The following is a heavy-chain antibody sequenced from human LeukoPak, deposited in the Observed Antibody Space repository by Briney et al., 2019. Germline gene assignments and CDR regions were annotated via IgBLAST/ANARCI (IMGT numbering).Heavy chain of an antibody. CDR1: GFTFSSYA. J-gene: IGHJ4*02. CDR3: ASDSIVVVPAAIPN. CDR2: ISGSGGST. D-gene: IGHD2-2*01. V-gene: IGHV3-23*01. Sequence: GGSLRLSCAASGFTFSSYAMSWVRQAPGKGLEWVSAISGSGGSTYYADSVKGRFTISRDNAKNSLYLQMNSLSAEDTAVYYCASDSIVVVPAAIPNWGQGTLVTVSS.